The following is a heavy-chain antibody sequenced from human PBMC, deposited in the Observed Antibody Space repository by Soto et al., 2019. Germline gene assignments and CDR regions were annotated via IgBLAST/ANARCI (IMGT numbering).Heavy chain of an antibody. J-gene: IGHJ6*02. CDR3: ARDSPPQQWPSGGGMDV. CDR1: GGTFSSYA. V-gene: IGHV1-69*01. Sequence: QVQLVQSGAEVKKPGSSVKVSCKASGGTFSSYAISWVRQAPGQGLEWMGGMIPIFGTANFAQKLQGRVTITADEPTSTAYMELSSLRSEDTAVYYCARDSPPQQWPSGGGMDVWGQGTTVTVSS. D-gene: IGHD6-19*01. CDR2: MIPIFGTA.